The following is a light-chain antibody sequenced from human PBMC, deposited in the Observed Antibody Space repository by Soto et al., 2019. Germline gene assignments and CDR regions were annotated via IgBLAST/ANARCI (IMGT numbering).Light chain of an antibody. CDR2: DAS. CDR3: QQYDNLPLT. Sequence: DIQMPQSPSSLSASVGDRVTITCQASQDISNYLGWYQQKPGKAPKFLIYDASNLETGVPSRFSGGGSGTHFTLTISSLQPEDIATYYCQQYDNLPLTFGPGTKVEIK. CDR1: QDISNY. V-gene: IGKV1-33*01. J-gene: IGKJ3*01.